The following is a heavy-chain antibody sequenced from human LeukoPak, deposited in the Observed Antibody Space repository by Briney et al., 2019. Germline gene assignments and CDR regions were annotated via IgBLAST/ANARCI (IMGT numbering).Heavy chain of an antibody. CDR1: GFTFSSYA. CDR3: ARIPTRIAAAGPFDY. V-gene: IGHV3-23*01. J-gene: IGHJ4*02. Sequence: GGSLRLSCAASGFTFSSYAMTWVRQAPGKGLEWVSTINDGGAYTFYSDSMKGRFTISRDNSKNTLYLQMNSLRVEDTAVYYCARIPTRIAAAGPFDYWGQGTLVTVSS. D-gene: IGHD6-13*01. CDR2: INDGGAYT.